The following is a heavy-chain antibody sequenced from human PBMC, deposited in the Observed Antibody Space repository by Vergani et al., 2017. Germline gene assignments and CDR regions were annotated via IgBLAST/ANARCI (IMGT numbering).Heavy chain of an antibody. J-gene: IGHJ4*02. CDR1: GYSIGSGFY. CDR2: IHNRGKT. V-gene: IGHV4-38-2*02. Sequence: QVRLEESGPGLVKPSETLSLTCSVSGYSIGSGFYWAWIRQSPGEGLQWLTSIHNRGKTYHNPSLKSRVSVSLDTSKNRFSLNLSSVTAADTAVYYCARGHSDYYGSWSWFDYWGQGTLVTVSS. CDR3: ARGHSDYYGSWSWFDY. D-gene: IGHD3-10*01.